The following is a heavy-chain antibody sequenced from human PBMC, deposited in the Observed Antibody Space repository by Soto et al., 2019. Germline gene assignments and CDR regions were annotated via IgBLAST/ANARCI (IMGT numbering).Heavy chain of an antibody. CDR2: IIPIFGTA. CDR3: ARFGGSYYKFDY. D-gene: IGHD1-26*01. CDR1: GGTFSSYA. Sequence: ASVKVSCKASGGTFSSYAISCVRQAPGQGLEWMGGIIPIFGTANYAQKFQGRVTITADESTSTAYMELSSLRSEDTAVYYCARFGGSYYKFDYWGQGTLVTVSS. J-gene: IGHJ4*02. V-gene: IGHV1-69*13.